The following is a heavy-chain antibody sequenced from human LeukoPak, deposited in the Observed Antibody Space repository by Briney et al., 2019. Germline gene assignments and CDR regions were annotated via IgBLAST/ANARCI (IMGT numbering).Heavy chain of an antibody. D-gene: IGHD3-22*01. V-gene: IGHV3-7*01. J-gene: IGHJ3*02. CDR1: GFTFSSYW. CDR2: IKQDGSEK. CDR3: ARVLDWLSITMIVVEPGAPDAFDI. Sequence: QPGGSLRLSCAASGFTFSSYWMSWVRQAPGKGLEWVANIKQDGSEKYYVDSVKGRFTISRDNAKNSLYLQMNSLRAEDTAVYYCARVLDWLSITMIVVEPGAPDAFDIWGQGTMVTVSS.